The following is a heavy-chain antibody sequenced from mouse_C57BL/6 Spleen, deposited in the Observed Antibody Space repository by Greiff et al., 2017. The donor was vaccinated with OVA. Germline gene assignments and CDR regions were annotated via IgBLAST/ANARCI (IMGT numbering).Heavy chain of an antibody. CDR1: GYAFSSSW. V-gene: IGHV1-82*01. J-gene: IGHJ4*01. CDR2: IYTGDGDT. CDR3: ARGNYYGSSPSYYARDY. Sequence: VQLQQSGPELVKPGASVKISCKASGYAFSSSWMNWVKQRPGKGLEWIGRIYTGDGDTTYNGKFTGKATLTADKSYSTAYLQPSSLTSEDSAVYFWARGNYYGSSPSYYARDYWGQGTSVTVSS. D-gene: IGHD1-1*01.